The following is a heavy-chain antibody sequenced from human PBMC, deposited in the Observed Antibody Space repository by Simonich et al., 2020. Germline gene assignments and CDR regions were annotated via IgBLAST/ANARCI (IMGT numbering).Heavy chain of an antibody. CDR2: INHSGST. V-gene: IGHV4-34*01. D-gene: IGHD1-1*01. J-gene: IGHJ3*02. CDR3: ARGKGWKNAFDI. Sequence: QVQLQQWGAGLLKPSETLSLTCAVYGGSFSGYYWSWIRQPPGKGLGGIGEINHSGSTNYNPSPKGRVTISVDTSKNQFSLKLSSVTAADTAVYYCARGKGWKNAFDIWGQGTMVTVSS. CDR1: GGSFSGYY.